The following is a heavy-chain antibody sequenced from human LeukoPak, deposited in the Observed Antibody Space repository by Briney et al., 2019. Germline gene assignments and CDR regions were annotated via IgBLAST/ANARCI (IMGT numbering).Heavy chain of an antibody. CDR3: ASNILTGYYPDSFDY. CDR1: GFTFSSYA. Sequence: GGSLRLSCAASGFTFSSYAMNWVRQAPEKGLEWVSAISDNGGNTYYADSVKGRFTISRDNSKNTLYLQMSSLRAEDTAVYYCASNILTGYYPDSFDYWGQGTLVTVSS. V-gene: IGHV3-23*01. D-gene: IGHD3-9*01. J-gene: IGHJ4*02. CDR2: ISDNGGNT.